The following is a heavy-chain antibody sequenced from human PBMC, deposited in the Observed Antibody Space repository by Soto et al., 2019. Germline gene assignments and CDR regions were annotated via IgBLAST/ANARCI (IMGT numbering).Heavy chain of an antibody. D-gene: IGHD1-20*01. V-gene: IGHV1-69*01. CDR3: ASSPLTGRGYYYGMDV. CDR1: GGTFSSHA. CDR2: IIPIFGTA. Sequence: QVQLVQSGAEVKKPGSSVKVSCKASGGTFSSHAISWVRQAPGQGLEWMGGIIPIFGTANYAQKFQGRVTITADESTSTAYMELSSLRSEDTAVYYCASSPLTGRGYYYGMDVWGQGTTVTVSS. J-gene: IGHJ6*02.